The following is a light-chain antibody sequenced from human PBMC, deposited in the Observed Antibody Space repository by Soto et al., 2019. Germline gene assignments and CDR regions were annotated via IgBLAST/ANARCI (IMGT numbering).Light chain of an antibody. Sequence: EIVMTQSPATPSVPPGERATLSCRATQGVSGNSAWYPQRPAQAPRLPIYGASTRATGIPARLSGSGSGTEFSLSVSSVQLEDFGVYSCQQSDNWSPSSSGQGTKLEIK. CDR3: QQSDNWSPSS. CDR2: GAS. J-gene: IGKJ2*01. V-gene: IGKV3-15*01. CDR1: QGVSGN.